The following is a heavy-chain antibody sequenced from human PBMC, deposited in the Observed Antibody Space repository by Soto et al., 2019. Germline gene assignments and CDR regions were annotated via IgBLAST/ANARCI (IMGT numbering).Heavy chain of an antibody. CDR2: IWYDGSKK. CDR3: ARDLLRGVIMDF. Sequence: GPLELYCSASGFTCSGFGMHWVRQAPGKGLEWVAVIWYDGSKKYYADSVKGRFTISRDSSKNTLSLQMNSLRAEATAVYYCARDLLRGVIMDFWGQGTLVTVYS. D-gene: IGHD3-10*01. V-gene: IGHV3-33*01. J-gene: IGHJ4*02. CDR1: GFTCSGFG.